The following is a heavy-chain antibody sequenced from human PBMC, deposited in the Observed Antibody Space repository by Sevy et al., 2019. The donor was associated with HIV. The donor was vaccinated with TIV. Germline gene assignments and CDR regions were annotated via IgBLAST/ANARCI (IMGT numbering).Heavy chain of an antibody. CDR2: IRSKLYGGTT. D-gene: IGHD3-10*01. J-gene: IGHJ5*02. Sequence: GGSLRLSCSASGFSFDNYVMNWFRQAPGKGLEWVGFIRSKLYGGTTEYAASVKGRFTISRDDSKSIAYLQMNSLKTEDSGVYYCSRDRYDSQSYAADHWGQETLVTVSS. CDR3: SRDRYDSQSYAADH. CDR1: GFSFDNYV. V-gene: IGHV3-49*03.